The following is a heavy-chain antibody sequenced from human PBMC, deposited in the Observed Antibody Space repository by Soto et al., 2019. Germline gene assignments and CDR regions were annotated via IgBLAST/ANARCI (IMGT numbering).Heavy chain of an antibody. CDR3: ARDRTADILTGYDL. CDR2: IIPIFGTA. J-gene: IGHJ4*02. Sequence: QVQLVQSGAEVKKPGSSVKVSCKASGGTFSSYAISWVRQAPGQGLEWMGGIIPIFGTANYAQKFQDRVTITADDCTSTAYMELRGVRSEDTAVYYCARDRTADILTGYDLWGQGTLVTVSS. D-gene: IGHD3-9*01. V-gene: IGHV1-69*12. CDR1: GGTFSSYA.